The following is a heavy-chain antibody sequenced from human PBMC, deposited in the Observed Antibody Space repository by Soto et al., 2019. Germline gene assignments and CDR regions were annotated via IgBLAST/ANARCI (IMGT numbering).Heavy chain of an antibody. CDR1: GYTFTSYG. D-gene: IGHD3-10*01. CDR2: ISAYNGNT. Sequence: ASVKVSCKASGYTFTSYGISWVRQAPGQGLEWMGWISAYNGNTNYAQKLQGRVTMTTDTSTSTAYMELRSLRSDDTAVYYCARGPLGHYGSGSYYTEDYFDYWGQGTLVTVS. V-gene: IGHV1-18*01. CDR3: ARGPLGHYGSGSYYTEDYFDY. J-gene: IGHJ4*02.